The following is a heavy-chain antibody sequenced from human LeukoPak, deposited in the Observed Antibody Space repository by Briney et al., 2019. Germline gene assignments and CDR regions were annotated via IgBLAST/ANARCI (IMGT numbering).Heavy chain of an antibody. CDR2: ISTTGTI. V-gene: IGHV3-69-1*01. D-gene: IGHD5-12*01. CDR1: GFTFSTYI. Sequence: GGSLRLSCAASGFTFSTYIMNWVRQAPGKGLEWVSYISTTGTIYYADSLEGRFTISRDNAKNSLYLQMNSLRAEDTGVYYCARAGSHRNSGYDYWGQGTLVTVSS. J-gene: IGHJ4*02. CDR3: ARAGSHRNSGYDY.